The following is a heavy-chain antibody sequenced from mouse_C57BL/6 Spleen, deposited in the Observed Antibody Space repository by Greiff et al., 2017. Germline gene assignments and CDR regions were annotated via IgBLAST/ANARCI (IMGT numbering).Heavy chain of an antibody. V-gene: IGHV3-6*01. Sequence: ESGPGLVKPSQSLSLTCSVTGYSITRGYYWNWIRQFPGNKLEWMGYISYDGSNNYNPSLKNRISITRDTSKNQFFLKLNSVTTEDTATYYCARVTTVVARYYFDYWGQGTTLTVSS. CDR1: GYSITRGYY. J-gene: IGHJ2*01. CDR2: ISYDGSN. CDR3: ARVTTVVARYYFDY. D-gene: IGHD1-1*01.